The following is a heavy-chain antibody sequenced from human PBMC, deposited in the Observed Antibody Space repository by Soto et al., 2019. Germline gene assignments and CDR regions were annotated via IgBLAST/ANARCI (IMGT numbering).Heavy chain of an antibody. CDR2: ISFDGSTE. CDR3: AKDHCTGGRCYADY. J-gene: IGHJ4*02. D-gene: IGHD2-15*01. V-gene: IGHV3-30*18. Sequence: QLQLVEAGGGVVQPGTSLRLSCAVSGFALKAYGMHWVRQAPGKGLEWVALISFDGSTEYYAASVKGRFTISRDNSKNTLDLQLNSLRAEDTAVYYCAKDHCTGGRCYADYWGQGNLVTVSS. CDR1: GFALKAYG.